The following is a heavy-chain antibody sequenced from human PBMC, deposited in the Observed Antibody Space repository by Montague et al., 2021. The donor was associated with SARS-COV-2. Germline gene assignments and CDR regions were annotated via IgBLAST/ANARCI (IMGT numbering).Heavy chain of an antibody. J-gene: IGHJ4*02. CDR2: IYYSGST. CDR1: GGSISNYY. Sequence: SETLSLTCTVSGGSISNYYWSWTRRPPGKGLEWLGYIYYSGSTNYNPSLKSRVTISVDTSKNQFSLRLSSVTAADTAVYYCARLPYILPGYAYFDFWGQGSLVIVSS. V-gene: IGHV4-59*08. D-gene: IGHD3-9*01. CDR3: ARLPYILPGYAYFDF.